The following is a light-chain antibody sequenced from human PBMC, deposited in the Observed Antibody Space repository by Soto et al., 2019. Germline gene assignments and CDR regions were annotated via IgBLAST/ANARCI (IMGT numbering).Light chain of an antibody. V-gene: IGKV3-15*01. CDR1: QSVSSN. CDR3: QQYNVWPLT. J-gene: IGKJ4*01. CDR2: FAS. Sequence: EIVMTQSPATLSVSPGERATLSCRASQSVSSNLAWYQQKPCQTPKLLIYFASTRATGSPARFSGSGSGTEFTLTISSLQSEDFAVYYCQQYNVWPLTFGGGTKVEFK.